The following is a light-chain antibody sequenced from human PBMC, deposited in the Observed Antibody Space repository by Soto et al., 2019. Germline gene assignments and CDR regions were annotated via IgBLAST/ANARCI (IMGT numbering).Light chain of an antibody. CDR1: LNVNSY. J-gene: IGKJ5*01. CDR3: QQRQYWPPIT. Sequence: VLTQSPATLSLSPGERATLSCRASLNVNSYLAWYQQKPGQAPRLLIYDASNRAAGIPARFSGSGSGTDFTLTISSLEPEDFSIYYCQQRQYWPPITFGQGTRLEIK. CDR2: DAS. V-gene: IGKV3-11*01.